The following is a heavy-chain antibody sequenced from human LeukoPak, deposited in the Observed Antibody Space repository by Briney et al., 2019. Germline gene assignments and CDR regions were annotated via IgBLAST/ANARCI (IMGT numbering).Heavy chain of an antibody. D-gene: IGHD3-10*01. CDR3: AREVLLWFGELFKDWFDP. J-gene: IGHJ5*02. Sequence: SETLSLTCTVSGDSISSGDYYWSWIRQPAGKGLEWIGRISSSGSTNYNPSLKSRVTISVDTSKNQFSLKLTSVTAADTAVYYCAREVLLWFGELFKDWFDPWGQGTLVTVSS. CDR1: GDSISSGDYY. V-gene: IGHV4-61*02. CDR2: ISSSGST.